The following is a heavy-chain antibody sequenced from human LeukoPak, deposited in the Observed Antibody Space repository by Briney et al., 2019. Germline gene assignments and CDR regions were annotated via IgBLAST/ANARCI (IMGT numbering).Heavy chain of an antibody. V-gene: IGHV4-39*02. CDR2: IYYSGST. Sequence: ASETLSLTCTVSGGSISSSSYYWGWIRQPPGKGLEWIGSIYYSGSTYYNPSLKSRVTISVDTSKNQFSLKLSSVTAADTAVYYCVRDERTPRGYSYGYFDYWGQGTLVTVSS. D-gene: IGHD5-18*01. CDR3: VRDERTPRGYSYGYFDY. J-gene: IGHJ4*02. CDR1: GGSISSSSYY.